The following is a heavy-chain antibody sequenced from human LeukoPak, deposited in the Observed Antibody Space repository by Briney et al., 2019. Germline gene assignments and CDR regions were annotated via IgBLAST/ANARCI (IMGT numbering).Heavy chain of an antibody. CDR1: GFTFSSYA. Sequence: GGSLRLSCAASGFTFSSYAMSWVRQAAGKGLEWVSGISNGGATTFYAASVKGRFTISRDNAKNSLYLQMNSLRAEDTALYYCAKDRQYQLLLGAFDIWGQGTMVTVSS. D-gene: IGHD2-2*01. CDR2: ISNGGATT. V-gene: IGHV3-23*01. J-gene: IGHJ3*02. CDR3: AKDRQYQLLLGAFDI.